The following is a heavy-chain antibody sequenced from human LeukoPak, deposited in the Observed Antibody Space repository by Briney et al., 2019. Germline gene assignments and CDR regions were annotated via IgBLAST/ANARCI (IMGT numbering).Heavy chain of an antibody. CDR1: GGSFSGYY. D-gene: IGHD2-15*01. CDR3: ARDGSSHYYFDY. CDR2: INHSGST. J-gene: IGHJ4*02. V-gene: IGHV4-34*01. Sequence: SETLSLTCAVYGGSFSGYYWSWIRQPPGKGLEWIGEINHSGSTNYNSSLKSRVTISVDTSKNQFSLKLSSVTAADTAVYYCARDGSSHYYFDYWGQGTLVTVSS.